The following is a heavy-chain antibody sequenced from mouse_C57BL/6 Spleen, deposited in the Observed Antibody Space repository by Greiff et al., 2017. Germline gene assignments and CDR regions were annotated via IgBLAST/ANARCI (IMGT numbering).Heavy chain of an antibody. CDR1: GYTFTSYW. J-gene: IGHJ3*01. CDR3: ARSTTDFAY. CDR2: IYPSDSET. Sequence: QVQLKQPGAELVRPGSSVKLSCKASGYTFTSYWMAWVKQRPGQGLEWIGNIYPSDSETHYNQKFRDKATLTVDKSSSTAYMQLSSLTSEDSAVYYCARSTTDFAYWGQGTLVTVSA. D-gene: IGHD1-1*01. V-gene: IGHV1-61*01.